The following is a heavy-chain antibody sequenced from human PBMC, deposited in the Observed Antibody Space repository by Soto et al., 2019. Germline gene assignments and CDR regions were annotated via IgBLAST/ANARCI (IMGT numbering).Heavy chain of an antibody. CDR3: ARHRGLWFGEYYGMDV. Sequence: SETLSLTSTVSGGSISGYYWKWIRQPPGKRLEWIGNIYYSGSTNYNPSLKSRVTISVDTSKNQFSLKLSSVTAADTAVYYCARHRGLWFGEYYGMDVWGQGTTVTVSS. CDR2: IYYSGST. CDR1: GGSISGYY. V-gene: IGHV4-59*08. J-gene: IGHJ6*02. D-gene: IGHD3-10*01.